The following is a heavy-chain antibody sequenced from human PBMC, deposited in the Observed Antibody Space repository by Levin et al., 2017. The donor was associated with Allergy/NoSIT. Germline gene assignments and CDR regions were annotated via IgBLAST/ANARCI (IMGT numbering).Heavy chain of an antibody. D-gene: IGHD2-8*02. CDR2: IYYSGST. Sequence: SETLSLTCTVSGGSIITGNYYWSWIRQHPGKGLEWIGHIYYSGSTYYNPSLKSRHTISVDTSQNQFSLKVSSVTDADTAVYYCARVKNAGGRGWFDAWGQGSLVTVSS. CDR1: GGSIITGNYY. V-gene: IGHV4-31*03. CDR3: ARVKNAGGRGWFDA. J-gene: IGHJ5*02.